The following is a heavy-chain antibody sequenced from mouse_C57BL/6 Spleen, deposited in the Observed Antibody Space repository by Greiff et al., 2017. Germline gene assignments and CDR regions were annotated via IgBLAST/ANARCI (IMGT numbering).Heavy chain of an antibody. D-gene: IGHD1-1*01. CDR2: IYPGGGYT. CDR1: GYTFTNYW. Sequence: VQLQQSGAELVRPGTSVKMSCKASGYTFTNYWIGWAKQRPGHGLEWIGDIYPGGGYTNYNEKFKGKATLTADKSSSTAYMQFSSLTSEDSAIYYCARETTVVARYFDYWGQGTTLTVSS. V-gene: IGHV1-63*01. CDR3: ARETTVVARYFDY. J-gene: IGHJ2*01.